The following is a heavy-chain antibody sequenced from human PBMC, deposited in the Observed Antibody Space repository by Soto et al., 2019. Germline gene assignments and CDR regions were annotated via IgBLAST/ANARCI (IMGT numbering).Heavy chain of an antibody. V-gene: IGHV5-51*01. CDR1: GYSFTSYW. D-gene: IGHD3-10*01. CDR2: IYPGDSDT. Sequence: PGESLKISCKGSGYSFTSYWIGWVRQMPGKGLEWMGIIYPGDSDTRYSPSFQGQVTISADKSISTAYLQWSSLKASDTAMYYCARSVTYYYGSGRGDAFDIWGQGTMVTVSS. J-gene: IGHJ3*02. CDR3: ARSVTYYYGSGRGDAFDI.